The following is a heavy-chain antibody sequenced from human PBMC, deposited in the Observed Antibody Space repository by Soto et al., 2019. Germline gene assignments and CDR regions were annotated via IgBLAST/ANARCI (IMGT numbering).Heavy chain of an antibody. CDR1: GFTFSSYS. CDR2: ISSSSSYI. J-gene: IGHJ4*02. V-gene: IGHV3-21*01. D-gene: IGHD4-4*01. CDR3: ATMTTVTSDY. Sequence: EVQLVESGGGLVKPGGSLRLSCAASGFTFSSYSMNWVRQAPGKGLEWVSSISSSSSYIYYADSVKGRFTNSRDNAKNSLYLQMNSLRAEDTAVYYCATMTTVTSDYWGQGTLVTVSS.